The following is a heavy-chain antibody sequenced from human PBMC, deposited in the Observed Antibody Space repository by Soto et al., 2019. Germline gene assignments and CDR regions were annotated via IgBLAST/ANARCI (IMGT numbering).Heavy chain of an antibody. CDR3: VKARVLLWFGELFPIFDY. CDR1: GFTFSSYA. V-gene: IGHV3-64D*06. Sequence: GGSLRLSCSASGFTFSSYAMHWVRQAPGKGLEYVSAISSNGGSTYYADSVKGRFTISRDNSKNTLYLQMSSLRAEDTAVYYCVKARVLLWFGELFPIFDYWGQGTLVTVSS. D-gene: IGHD3-10*01. CDR2: ISSNGGST. J-gene: IGHJ4*02.